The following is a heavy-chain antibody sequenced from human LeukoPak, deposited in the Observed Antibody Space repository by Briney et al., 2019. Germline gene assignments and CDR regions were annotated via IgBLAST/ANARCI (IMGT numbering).Heavy chain of an antibody. J-gene: IGHJ3*02. CDR1: GYTFTGYY. V-gene: IGHV1-2*02. Sequence: ASVKVSCKASGYTFTGYYMHWVRQAPGQGLEWMGWINPNSGGTNYAQKFQGRVTMTRDTSISTAYMELSRLRSDDTAVYYCARTQSITIFGVVPRDAFDIWGHGTMVTVSS. CDR2: INPNSGGT. D-gene: IGHD3-3*01. CDR3: ARTQSITIFGVVPRDAFDI.